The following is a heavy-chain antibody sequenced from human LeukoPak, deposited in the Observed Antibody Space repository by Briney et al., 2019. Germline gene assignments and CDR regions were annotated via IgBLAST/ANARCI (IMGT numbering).Heavy chain of an antibody. J-gene: IGHJ5*02. D-gene: IGHD2-2*01. CDR2: INTNTGNP. CDR1: GYTFTTYA. V-gene: IGHV7-4-1*02. Sequence: ASVKVSCKASGYTFTTYAMNWVRQARGKGPEWMGWINTNTGNPTYAQGFTGRFVFSLDTSVSTAYLQISSLKAEDTAVYYCARGGYCSSISCNWFDPWGQGTLVTVSS. CDR3: ARGGYCSSISCNWFDP.